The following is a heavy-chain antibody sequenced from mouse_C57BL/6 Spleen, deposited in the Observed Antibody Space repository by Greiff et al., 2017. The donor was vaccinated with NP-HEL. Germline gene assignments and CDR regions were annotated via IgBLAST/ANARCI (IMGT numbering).Heavy chain of an antibody. CDR3: ARPDYYGSSPYYYAMDY. D-gene: IGHD1-1*01. V-gene: IGHV1-64*01. Sequence: VQLQQPGAELVKPGASVKLSCKASGYTFTSYWMHWVKQRPGQGLEWIGMIHPNSGSTNYNEKFKSKATLTVDKSSSTAYMQLSSLTSEDSAVYYCARPDYYGSSPYYYAMDYWGQGTSVTVSS. CDR2: IHPNSGST. CDR1: GYTFTSYW. J-gene: IGHJ4*01.